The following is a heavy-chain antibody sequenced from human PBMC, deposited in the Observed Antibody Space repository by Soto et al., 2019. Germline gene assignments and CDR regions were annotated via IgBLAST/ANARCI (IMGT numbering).Heavy chain of an antibody. CDR2: ISYDGSNK. Sequence: QVQLVESGGGVVQPGRSLRLSCAAAGFTFRSYAMYWVRQAPGKGLEWVAVISYDGSNKYYADSVKGRFTISRDYSKNTLYLQMNSLRAEDTAVYYCASGGFNSGMDVWGQGTTVTVSS. V-gene: IGHV3-30-3*01. J-gene: IGHJ6*02. CDR3: ASGGFNSGMDV. CDR1: GFTFRSYA. D-gene: IGHD3-10*01.